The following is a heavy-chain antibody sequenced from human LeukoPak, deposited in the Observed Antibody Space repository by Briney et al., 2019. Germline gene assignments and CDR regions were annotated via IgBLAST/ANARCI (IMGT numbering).Heavy chain of an antibody. J-gene: IGHJ3*02. CDR2: IGSSGSPT. V-gene: IGHV3-48*03. Sequence: GGSLRLSCAASGFAFSSYNMNWVRQAPGKGLEWISYIGSSGSPTHYADSVGGRFTISRDNTMNSLYLQMSSLRVEDTAVYYCARGASRAFDIWGQGTMVTVSS. CDR3: ARGASRAFDI. CDR1: GFAFSSYN.